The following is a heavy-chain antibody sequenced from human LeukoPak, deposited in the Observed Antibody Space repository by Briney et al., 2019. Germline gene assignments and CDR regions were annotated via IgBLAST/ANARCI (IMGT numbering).Heavy chain of an antibody. Sequence: GGSLRLSCAASGFTFSNAWMSWVRQAPGKGLEWVGRIKSKTDGGTTDYAAPVKGRFTISRDDSKNTLYLQMNSLKTEDTAVYYCTTESYDYVWGSYRRTFDYWGQGTLVTVSS. CDR3: TTESYDYVWGSYRRTFDY. V-gene: IGHV3-15*01. CDR1: GFTFSNAW. J-gene: IGHJ4*02. CDR2: IKSKTDGGTT. D-gene: IGHD3-16*02.